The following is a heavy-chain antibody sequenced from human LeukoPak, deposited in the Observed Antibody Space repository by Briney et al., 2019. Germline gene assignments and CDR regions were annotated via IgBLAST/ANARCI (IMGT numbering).Heavy chain of an antibody. CDR2: IIHSGST. Sequence: PSVTLSLTCAVSGGSLSSNYWSWIRQPPGKGLDWIGEIIHSGSTNYNPSLKSRVTISVDTSMNQVSLKLHSVTAADTAVYYCARGRSDFWSDYYRFWAQGTLVTVSS. J-gene: IGHJ4*02. V-gene: IGHV4-34*01. CDR1: GGSLSSNY. D-gene: IGHD3-3*01. CDR3: ARGRSDFWSDYYRF.